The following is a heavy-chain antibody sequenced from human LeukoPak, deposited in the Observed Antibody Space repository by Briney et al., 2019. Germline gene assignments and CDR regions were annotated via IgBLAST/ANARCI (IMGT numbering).Heavy chain of an antibody. J-gene: IGHJ3*02. V-gene: IGHV4-34*01. D-gene: IGHD3-22*01. CDR2: INHSVST. CDR3: AKDLSLLSPSSGYKPPSIFGAFDI. CDR1: RASLSGYY. Sequence: PESLSLTCDLYRASLSGYYWSWIRQPPEKGLEWIGEINHSVSTNYNPSPKSRVTISVDTSKTQFSLKLSSVTAADTAVYYCAKDLSLLSPSSGYKPPSIFGAFDIWGQGTMVTVSS.